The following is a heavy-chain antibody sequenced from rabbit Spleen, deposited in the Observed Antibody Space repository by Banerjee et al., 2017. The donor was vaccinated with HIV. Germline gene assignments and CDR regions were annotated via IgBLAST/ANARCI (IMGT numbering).Heavy chain of an antibody. CDR2: IDSGSSGFT. Sequence: QEQLEESGGDLVKPGASLTLTCIASGVSFSGDSYMCWVRQAPGKGLEWIVCIDSGSSGFTYFASWAKGRFPISKTSSTTVTLQMTSLTAADTATYFCARDSSSSFSSYGMDLWGPGTLVTVS. CDR1: GVSFSGDSY. J-gene: IGHJ6*01. CDR3: ARDSSSSFSSYGMDL. D-gene: IGHD1-1*01. V-gene: IGHV1S45*01.